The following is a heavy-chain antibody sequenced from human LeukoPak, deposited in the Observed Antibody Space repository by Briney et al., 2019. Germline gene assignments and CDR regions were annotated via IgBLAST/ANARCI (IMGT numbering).Heavy chain of an antibody. CDR3: ATVLSISTGRGVIIGANWSDP. V-gene: IGHV1-24*01. Sequence: ASVKVSCKVSGYTLTALSMHWVRQAPGKGLEWMGGFDPEGGETIYAQKFQGRVTMTEDTSTDTAYMELSSLRSEDTAVYYCATVLSISTGRGVIIGANWSDPWGQGTLVTVSS. CDR2: FDPEGGET. J-gene: IGHJ5*02. D-gene: IGHD3-10*01. CDR1: GYTLTALS.